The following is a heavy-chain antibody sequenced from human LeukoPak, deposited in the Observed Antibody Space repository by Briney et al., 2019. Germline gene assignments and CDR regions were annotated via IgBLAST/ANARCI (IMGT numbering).Heavy chain of an antibody. D-gene: IGHD3-22*01. J-gene: IGHJ4*02. CDR3: ARLRITMIVVDY. Sequence: SSQTLSLTCAVSGGSISSSNWWSWVRQPPGKGLEWIGEIYHSGSTNYNPSLKSRVTISVDTSKNQFSLKLSSVTAADTAVYYCARLRITMIVVDYWGQGTLVTVSS. CDR1: GGSISSSNW. V-gene: IGHV4-4*02. CDR2: IYHSGST.